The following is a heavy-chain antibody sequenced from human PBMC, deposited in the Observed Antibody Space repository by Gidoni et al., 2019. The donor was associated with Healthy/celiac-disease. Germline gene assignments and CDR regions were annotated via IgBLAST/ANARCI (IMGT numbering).Heavy chain of an antibody. CDR3: ARYCSSTSCYEGDYYGMDV. D-gene: IGHD2-2*01. J-gene: IGHJ6*02. V-gene: IGHV1-18*01. Sequence: QVQLVQSGAEVKKPGASVKFSCKASGYTITSYGISWVRQAPGQGLEWMGWISAYNGNTKYEKKLQGRVTMTTDTSTSTAYMELRSLRSDDTAVYYCARYCSSTSCYEGDYYGMDVWGQGTTVTVSS. CDR2: ISAYNGNT. CDR1: GYTITSYG.